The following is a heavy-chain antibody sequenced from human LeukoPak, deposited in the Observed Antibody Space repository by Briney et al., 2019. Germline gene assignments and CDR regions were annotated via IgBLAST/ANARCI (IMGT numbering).Heavy chain of an antibody. CDR1: GYTFTSYG. CDR2: ISAYNGNT. J-gene: IGHJ5*02. Sequence: ASVKVSCKASGYTFTSYGISWVRQAPGQGLEWMGWISAYNGNTNYAQKLQGRVTMTTDTSTSTAYMELRNLRSDDTAVYYCARGPDYYDSNWFDPWGQGTLVTVSS. V-gene: IGHV1-18*01. D-gene: IGHD3-22*01. CDR3: ARGPDYYDSNWFDP.